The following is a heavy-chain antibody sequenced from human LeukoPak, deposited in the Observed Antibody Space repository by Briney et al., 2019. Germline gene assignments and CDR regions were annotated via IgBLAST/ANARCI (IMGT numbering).Heavy chain of an antibody. CDR1: GFTFDDYA. CDR2: ISGDGGST. V-gene: IGHV3-43*02. J-gene: IGHJ2*01. CDR3: AATPFRWYFDL. Sequence: GGSLRLSCAASGFTFDDYATHWVRQAPGKGLEWVSLISGDGGSTYYADSVKGRFTISRDNSKNSLYLQMNSLRTEDTALYYCAATPFRWYFDLWGRGTLVTVSS. D-gene: IGHD2-15*01.